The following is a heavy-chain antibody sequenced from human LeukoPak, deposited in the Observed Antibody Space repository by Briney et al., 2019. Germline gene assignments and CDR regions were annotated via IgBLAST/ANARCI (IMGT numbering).Heavy chain of an antibody. D-gene: IGHD6-19*01. CDR3: ASIEQWLRVDY. V-gene: IGHV4-39*07. Sequence: SETLSLTCTVSGGSISSSSYYWGWIRQPPGKGLEWIGSIYYSGSTYYNPSLKSRVTISVDTSKNQFSLKLSSVTAADTAVYYCASIEQWLRVDYWGQGTLVTVSS. J-gene: IGHJ4*02. CDR2: IYYSGST. CDR1: GGSISSSSYY.